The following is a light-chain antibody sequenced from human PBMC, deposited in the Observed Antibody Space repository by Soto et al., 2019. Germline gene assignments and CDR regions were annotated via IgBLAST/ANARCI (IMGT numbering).Light chain of an antibody. CDR3: HQYNYWPPET. Sequence: IVLTQSPATLSGSLGERATLSCLASQSVSTDLAWYQQKPGQAPRLLIFGASTRATGIPARFSGSGSGTEFILTISSLQSEDSAVYYCHQYNYWPPETFGQGTKV. CDR1: QSVSTD. CDR2: GAS. J-gene: IGKJ1*01. V-gene: IGKV3-15*01.